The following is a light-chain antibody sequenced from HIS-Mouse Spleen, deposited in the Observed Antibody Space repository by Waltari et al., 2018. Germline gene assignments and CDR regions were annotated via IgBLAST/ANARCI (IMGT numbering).Light chain of an antibody. CDR3: SSYTSSSTF. Sequence: QSALTQPASVSGSPGQSITISCTGTSSDVGGYNYVSWYQQHPGKAPKLMIYEVSNRPSGVSNRFSGSKSGNTASLTISGLQAEDEADYYCSSYTSSSTFFETGTKVTVL. J-gene: IGLJ1*01. V-gene: IGLV2-14*01. CDR2: EVS. CDR1: SSDVGGYNY.